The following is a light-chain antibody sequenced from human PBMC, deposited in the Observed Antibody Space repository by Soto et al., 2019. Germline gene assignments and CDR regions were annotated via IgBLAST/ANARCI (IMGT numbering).Light chain of an antibody. Sequence: DIQMTQYPSTLSASIGDRVTITCRASQNIRSWVAWYQQKPGKAPDLLIYSASGLESGVPSRFSGSGFGTEFXLTXXSLHPDDFATXXXXQYNGDSGLTFGGGTKVEIK. J-gene: IGKJ4*01. CDR2: SAS. V-gene: IGKV1-5*03. CDR3: XQYNGDSGLT. CDR1: QNIRSW.